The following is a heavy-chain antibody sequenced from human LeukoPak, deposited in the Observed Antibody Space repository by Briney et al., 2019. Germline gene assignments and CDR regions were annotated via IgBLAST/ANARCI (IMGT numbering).Heavy chain of an antibody. CDR1: GYTFTNYY. Sequence: ASVNVSCKASGYTFTNYYMHWVRQAPGQGLEWMGIIDPSGGSTSYSQKFQGRVTMTRDTSTSTVYMELSSLRSEDTAVYYCARDNTTTGPFDYWGQGTLVTVSS. V-gene: IGHV1-46*01. CDR3: ARDNTTTGPFDY. D-gene: IGHD1-1*01. CDR2: IDPSGGST. J-gene: IGHJ4*02.